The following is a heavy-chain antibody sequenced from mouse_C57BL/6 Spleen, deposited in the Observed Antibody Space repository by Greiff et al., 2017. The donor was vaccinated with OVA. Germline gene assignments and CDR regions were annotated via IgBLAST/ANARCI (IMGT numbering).Heavy chain of an antibody. D-gene: IGHD4-1*01. CDR3: AREGELGRLAY. V-gene: IGHV1-52*01. J-gene: IGHJ3*01. CDR1: GYTFTSYW. Sequence: QVQLQQPGAELVRPGSSAKLSCKASGYTFTSYWMHWVKQRPIQGLEWIGNIDPSDSETHYNQKFKDKATLTVDKSSSTAYMQLSSLTSEDSAVYYCAREGELGRLAYWGQGTLVTVSA. CDR2: IDPSDSET.